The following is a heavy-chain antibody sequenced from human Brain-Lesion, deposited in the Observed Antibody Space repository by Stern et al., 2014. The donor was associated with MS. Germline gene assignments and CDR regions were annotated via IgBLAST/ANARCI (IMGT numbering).Heavy chain of an antibody. CDR1: GYTFSSYD. D-gene: IGHD2-2*01. J-gene: IGHJ4*02. Sequence: VQLVESGAEVKKPGASVKVSCKASGYTFSSYDITWVRPASGHGLEWMGWMNPYSGNTGYAQKFKGRVSMTSDPPISTVYMELTSLTSDDTAVYFCARAVRNQLLSEYWGQGTLVTVSS. CDR3: ARAVRNQLLSEY. CDR2: MNPYSGNT. V-gene: IGHV1-8*01.